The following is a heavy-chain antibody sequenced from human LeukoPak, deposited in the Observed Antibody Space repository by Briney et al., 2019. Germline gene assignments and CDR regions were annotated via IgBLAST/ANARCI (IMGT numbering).Heavy chain of an antibody. Sequence: PGGSLRLSCAASGFTFSSYSMNWVRKAPGKGLEWVSSISSSSYIYYADSVKGRFTISRDNAKNTLYLQMNSLRAEDTAVYYCARDFMYNVNCAGCWGQGTLVTVSS. D-gene: IGHD1-14*01. V-gene: IGHV3-21*01. CDR3: ARDFMYNVNCAGC. J-gene: IGHJ4*02. CDR2: ISSSSYI. CDR1: GFTFSSYS.